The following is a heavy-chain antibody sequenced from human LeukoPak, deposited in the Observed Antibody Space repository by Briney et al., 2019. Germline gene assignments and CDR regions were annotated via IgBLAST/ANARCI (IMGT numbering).Heavy chain of an antibody. D-gene: IGHD3-22*01. V-gene: IGHV3-23*01. CDR3: AADRERDPSCYYLV. Sequence: GGSLRLSCAASGFTFSSSAMSWVRQVPGKGLEWVSGISASGGSTYYADSVRGRFTISRDNSKNTLYVQMNSLRDEDTAVYYCAADRERDPSCYYLVGGQGTLITVSS. J-gene: IGHJ1*01. CDR2: ISASGGST. CDR1: GFTFSSSA.